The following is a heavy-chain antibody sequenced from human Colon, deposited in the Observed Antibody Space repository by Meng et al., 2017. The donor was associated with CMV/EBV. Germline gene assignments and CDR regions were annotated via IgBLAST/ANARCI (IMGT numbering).Heavy chain of an antibody. CDR2: IRYDGSNQ. J-gene: IGHJ4*02. Sequence: GGSLRLSCAASGFTYSKHGMHWVRQAPGKGLEWVAYIRYDGSNQYYLDSVKGRFTISKDNPKNSLFLQMNSLRAEDTAVYYCARDLYMTTGITLFDYWGQGTLVTVSS. CDR1: GFTYSKHG. V-gene: IGHV3-30*02. D-gene: IGHD4-17*01. CDR3: ARDLYMTTGITLFDY.